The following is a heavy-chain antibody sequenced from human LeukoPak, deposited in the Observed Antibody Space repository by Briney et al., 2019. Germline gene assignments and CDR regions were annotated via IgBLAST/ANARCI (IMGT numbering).Heavy chain of an antibody. D-gene: IGHD6-13*01. V-gene: IGHV1-8*03. CDR2: MNPNSGNT. CDR1: GYTFTSYD. CDR3: ARGGIAAAGNWFDP. Sequence: GASVKVSCKASGYTFTSYDINWVRQATGQGLEWMGWMNPNSGNTGYAQKFQGRVTITRNTSISTAYMELSSLRSEDTAVYYCARGGIAAAGNWFDPWGQGTLVTVSS. J-gene: IGHJ5*02.